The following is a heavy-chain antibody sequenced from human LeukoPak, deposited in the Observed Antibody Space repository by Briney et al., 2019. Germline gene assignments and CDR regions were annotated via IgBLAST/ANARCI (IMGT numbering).Heavy chain of an antibody. V-gene: IGHV1-18*01. Sequence: ASVKVSCKASGYDFTSYGITWVRQAPGQGLEWMGRISAYNGDTDYAQNLQGRVSMTKDTSTSTVYMEFRSLRSDDTAIYYCARDREYVWKTYRHMPGYWGQGTLVTVSS. D-gene: IGHD3-16*02. CDR1: GYDFTSYG. CDR3: ARDREYVWKTYRHMPGY. J-gene: IGHJ4*02. CDR2: ISAYNGDT.